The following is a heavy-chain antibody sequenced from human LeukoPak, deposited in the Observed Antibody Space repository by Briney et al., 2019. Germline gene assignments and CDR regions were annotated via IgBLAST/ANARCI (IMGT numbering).Heavy chain of an antibody. V-gene: IGHV3-9*01. Sequence: GGSLRLSCAASGFTFDDYAMHWVRQAPGKGLEWVSGISWNSGSIGYADSVKGRFTISRDNAKNSLYLQMNSLRAEDTALYYCAKGYSSSWYYAGVLDYWGQGTLVTVSS. CDR2: ISWNSGSI. D-gene: IGHD6-13*01. J-gene: IGHJ4*02. CDR1: GFTFDDYA. CDR3: AKGYSSSWYYAGVLDY.